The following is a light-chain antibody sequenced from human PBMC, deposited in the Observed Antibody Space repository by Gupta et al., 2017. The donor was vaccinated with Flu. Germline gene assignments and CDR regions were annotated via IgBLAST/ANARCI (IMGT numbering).Light chain of an antibody. CDR1: QGIRND. Sequence: DIQMPQSPSSLSASVGDRVTITCRASQGIRNDLGWYQQQPGKAPRRLIFDVSKLQSGVPSRFSGNGSGTEFTLTISSLQPEDSATYYCRQDDTYPITFGGGTKVEIK. CDR2: DVS. CDR3: RQDDTYPIT. J-gene: IGKJ4*01. V-gene: IGKV1-17*01.